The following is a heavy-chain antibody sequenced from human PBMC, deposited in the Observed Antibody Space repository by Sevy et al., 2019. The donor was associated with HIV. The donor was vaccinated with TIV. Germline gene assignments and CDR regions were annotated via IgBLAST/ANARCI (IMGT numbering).Heavy chain of an antibody. J-gene: IGHJ6*02. CDR2: IDSGGST. V-gene: IGHV3-66*01. CDR3: ARDRYYDASGYYYYYYGMDV. CDR1: GFTVSGNY. D-gene: IGHD3-22*01. Sequence: GGSLRLSCEASGFTVSGNYMAWVRLAPGKGLEWVSLIDSGGSTYYADSVMGRFTISRDNAKNTLYLHMNPLRAEDTAVYFCARDRYYDASGYYYYYYGMDVWGQGTTVTVSS.